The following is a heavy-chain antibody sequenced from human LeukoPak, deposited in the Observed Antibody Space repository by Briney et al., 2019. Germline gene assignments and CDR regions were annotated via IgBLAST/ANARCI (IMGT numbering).Heavy chain of an antibody. CDR1: GFTSRSYA. CDR2: ISDSGSSS. CDR3: AKGSGSGWYGWFDP. D-gene: IGHD6-19*01. Sequence: GGSLRLSCAASGFTSRSYAMNWVRQAPGKGLEWVSVISDSGSSSYYGDSVKGRFTISRDNSQNTLYLQMNSLTVEDTALYYCAKGSGSGWYGWFDPWGQGTLVTVSS. J-gene: IGHJ5*02. V-gene: IGHV3-23*01.